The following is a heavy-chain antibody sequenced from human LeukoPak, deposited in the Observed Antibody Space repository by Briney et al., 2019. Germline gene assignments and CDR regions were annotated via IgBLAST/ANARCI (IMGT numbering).Heavy chain of an antibody. J-gene: IGHJ4*02. V-gene: IGHV3-23*01. CDR1: GFSLSSYA. D-gene: IGHD2-21*02. CDR2: ISGSGGST. CDR3: AKSPAVVTALFDY. Sequence: GGSLRLSCAASGFSLSSYAMSWVRQAPGKGLEWVSVISGSGGSTCYADSVKGRFTISRDNSKNTLHLQMNSLRAEDTAVYYCAKSPAVVTALFDYWGQGTLVTVSS.